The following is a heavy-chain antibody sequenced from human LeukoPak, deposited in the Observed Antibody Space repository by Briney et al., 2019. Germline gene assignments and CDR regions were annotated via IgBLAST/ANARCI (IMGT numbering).Heavy chain of an antibody. J-gene: IGHJ4*02. D-gene: IGHD2/OR15-2a*01. V-gene: IGHV3-30*03. CDR2: ISYDGSNK. CDR3: ARFNINFDY. Sequence: PGGSLRLSCAASGFIFSNYWMTWVRQAPGKGLEWVAVISYDGSNKYYADSVKGRFTISRDNSKNTLYLQMNSLRAEDTAVYYCARFNINFDYWGQGTLVTVSS. CDR1: GFIFSNYW.